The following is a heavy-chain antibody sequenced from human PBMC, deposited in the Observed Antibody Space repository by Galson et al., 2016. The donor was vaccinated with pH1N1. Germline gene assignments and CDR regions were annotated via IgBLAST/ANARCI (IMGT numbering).Heavy chain of an antibody. CDR3: ARDGESMRGSYFNYYYYGMDV. V-gene: IGHV1-18*04. Sequence: SVKVPCKASGYTFTSYGISWVRQAPGQGLEWMGWISDYNGNTNYAQKLQGRVTMTTDTSTSTAYMELRSLRSDDTAVYYCARDGESMRGSYFNYYYYGMDVWGQGTTVTVSS. J-gene: IGHJ6*02. D-gene: IGHD1-26*01. CDR2: ISDYNGNT. CDR1: GYTFTSYG.